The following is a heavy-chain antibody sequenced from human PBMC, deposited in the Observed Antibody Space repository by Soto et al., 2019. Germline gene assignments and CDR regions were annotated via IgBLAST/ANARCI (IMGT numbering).Heavy chain of an antibody. CDR3: AREPTRYSYGWVSDYYYGMDV. CDR2: INPSGGST. Sequence: GASVEVSCEASGYTFTSYYMHWVRQAPGQGLEWMGIINPSGGSTSYAQKFQGRVTMTRDTSTSTVYMELSSLRSEDTAVYYCAREPTRYSYGWVSDYYYGMDVWGQGTTVTVSS. J-gene: IGHJ6*02. V-gene: IGHV1-46*01. D-gene: IGHD5-18*01. CDR1: GYTFTSYY.